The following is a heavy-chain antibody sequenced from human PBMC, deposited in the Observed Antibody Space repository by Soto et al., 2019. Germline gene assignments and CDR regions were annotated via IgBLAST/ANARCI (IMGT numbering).Heavy chain of an antibody. V-gene: IGHV3-74*01. Sequence: PGGSLRLSCAASGYIFSSHWIHLVRQAPGKGLVGVSHIGPDGSNIWEADSVQGRFTISRDNARNRLYLQMNSLRDEDTAIYYCVRDNNWSFDYWGQGILVTVSS. D-gene: IGHD1-1*01. CDR1: GYIFSSHW. J-gene: IGHJ4*02. CDR3: VRDNNWSFDY. CDR2: IGPDGSNI.